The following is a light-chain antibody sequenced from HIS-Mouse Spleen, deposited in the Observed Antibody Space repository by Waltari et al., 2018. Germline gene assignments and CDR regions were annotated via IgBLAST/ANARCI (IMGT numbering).Light chain of an antibody. Sequence: QSALTQPAPVSGSPGQSITLSCTGTNMDVGGYHYVPLYQQHPGQAPKPMIYDVSNRPSGVSNRFSGSKSGNTASLTISGLQAEDEADYYCSSYTSSSTPFVFGTGTKVTVL. CDR1: NMDVGGYHY. J-gene: IGLJ1*01. CDR2: DVS. CDR3: SSYTSSSTPFV. V-gene: IGLV2-14*03.